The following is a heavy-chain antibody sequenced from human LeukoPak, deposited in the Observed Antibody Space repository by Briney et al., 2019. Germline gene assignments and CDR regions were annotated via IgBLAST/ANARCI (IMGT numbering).Heavy chain of an antibody. CDR1: GYTFTGYY. CDR3: ARDLDCSGGSCYD. V-gene: IGHV1-2*02. Sequence: GASVKVSCKASGYTFTGYYMHWVRQAPGQGLEWMGWINPNSGGTNYAQKFQGRVTMTRDTSISTAYMELSRLRSDDTAVYYCARDLDCSGGSCYDWGQGTLVTVSS. CDR2: INPNSGGT. D-gene: IGHD2-15*01. J-gene: IGHJ4*02.